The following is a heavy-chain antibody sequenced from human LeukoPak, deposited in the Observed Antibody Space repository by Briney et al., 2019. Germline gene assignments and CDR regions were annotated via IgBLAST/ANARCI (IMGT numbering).Heavy chain of an antibody. CDR2: VYHSGST. V-gene: IGHV4-4*02. Sequence: SETLSLTCTVYGGSISSSNWWSWVRQPPGKGLEWIGEVYHSGSTNYNPSLKSRVTISVDKSKNQFSLKLSSVTAADTAVYYCARDSSSESYMDVWGKGTTVTVSS. CDR3: ARDSSSESYMDV. D-gene: IGHD6-13*01. J-gene: IGHJ6*03. CDR1: GGSISSSNW.